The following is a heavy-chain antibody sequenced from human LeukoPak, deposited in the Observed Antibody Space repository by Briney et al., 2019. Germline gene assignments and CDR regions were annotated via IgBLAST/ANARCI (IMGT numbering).Heavy chain of an antibody. Sequence: GGSLRLSCAASGFTVSSNYMSWVRQAPGKGLEWVSVIYSGGSTYYADSVKGRFTISRDNSKNTLYLQMNSLRAEDTAVYYCARGSGSPYYYYYGMDVWGQGTTVTVSS. CDR1: GFTVSSNY. V-gene: IGHV3-53*01. CDR3: ARGSGSPYYYYYGMDV. CDR2: IYSGGST. J-gene: IGHJ6*02.